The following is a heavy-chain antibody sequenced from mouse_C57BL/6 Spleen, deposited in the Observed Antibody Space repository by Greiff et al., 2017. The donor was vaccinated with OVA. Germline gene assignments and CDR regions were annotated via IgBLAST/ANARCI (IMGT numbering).Heavy chain of an antibody. CDR2: ISDGGSYT. CDR1: GFTFSSYA. Sequence: EVKLVESGGGLVKPGGSLKLSCAASGFTFSSYAMSWVRQTPEKRLEWVATISDGGSYTYYPDNVKGRFTISRDNAKNNLYLQMSHLKSEDTAMYYCARVDYDYDGGAWFAYWGQGTLVTVSA. J-gene: IGHJ3*01. V-gene: IGHV5-4*03. CDR3: ARVDYDYDGGAWFAY. D-gene: IGHD2-4*01.